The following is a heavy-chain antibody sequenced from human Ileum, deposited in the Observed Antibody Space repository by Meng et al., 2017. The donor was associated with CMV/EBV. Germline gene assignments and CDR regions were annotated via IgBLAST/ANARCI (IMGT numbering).Heavy chain of an antibody. J-gene: IGHJ4*02. CDR1: GFIFSSYT. CDR3: ARNGMVWNNVDFDY. CDR2: ITYDGSNK. V-gene: IGHV3-30-3*01. Sequence: GGSLRLSCAGSGFIFSSYTMNWVRQAPGKGLEWVAVITYDGSNKYYGDSVEGRFTISRDNSKNTLYLQMNSLRAEDTALYFCARNGMVWNNVDFDYWGQGTVVTVSS. D-gene: IGHD2-8*01.